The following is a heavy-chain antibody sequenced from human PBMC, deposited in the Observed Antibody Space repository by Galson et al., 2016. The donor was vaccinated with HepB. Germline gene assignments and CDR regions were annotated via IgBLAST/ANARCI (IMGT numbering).Heavy chain of an antibody. V-gene: IGHV3-23*01. D-gene: IGHD2-15*01. J-gene: IGHJ4*02. CDR3: AKDGGYCSDATCYYRNS. CDR1: GFTFSDYY. CDR2: ITGSGGWI. Sequence: SLRLSCAASGFTFSDYYMNWIRQAPGKGLEWVSTITGSGGWIKYADSVKGRLITSRDNSKNTLYLQLNSLRAEDTAVYYCAKDGGYCSDATCYYRNSWGQGTLVTVSS.